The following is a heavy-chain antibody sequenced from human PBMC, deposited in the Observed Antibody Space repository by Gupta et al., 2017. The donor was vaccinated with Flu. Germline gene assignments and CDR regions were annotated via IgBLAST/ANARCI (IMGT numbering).Heavy chain of an antibody. CDR3: AKPVLGYCSGGTCYQNWFDP. CDR2: ISYDGSNK. D-gene: IGHD2-15*01. Sequence: QVQLVESGGGVVQPGRSLRLSCAASGFTFSSSGMHWVRQAPGKGLEWVAVISYDGSNKYYADSVKGRFTISRDNSKNTLYLQMNSLRAEDTAVYYCAKPVLGYCSGGTCYQNWFDPWGQGTLVTVSS. V-gene: IGHV3-30*18. CDR1: GFTFSSSG. J-gene: IGHJ5*02.